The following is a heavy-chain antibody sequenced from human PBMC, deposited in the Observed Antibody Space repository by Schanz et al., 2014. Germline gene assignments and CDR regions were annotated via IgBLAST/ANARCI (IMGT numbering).Heavy chain of an antibody. D-gene: IGHD1-1*01. Sequence: QVQLVQSGAEVKAPGASVKVSCRASGYTFTDYDINWVRQAAGHGLEWMGWINPKSDNTDYAQKFRGRVTLTRDTSINTVYMELRSLQSDDTGVYYCARGWTREDFWGQGTPVTVSS. CDR1: GYTFTDYD. CDR3: ARGWTREDF. J-gene: IGHJ4*02. CDR2: INPKSDNT. V-gene: IGHV1-8*01.